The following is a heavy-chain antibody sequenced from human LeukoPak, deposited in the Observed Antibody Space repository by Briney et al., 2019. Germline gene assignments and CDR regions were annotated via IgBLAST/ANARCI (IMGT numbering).Heavy chain of an antibody. V-gene: IGHV3-23*01. D-gene: IGHD1-1*01. J-gene: IGHJ4*02. CDR3: ATSRGNGGRATDYYFDS. CDR1: GFTFSSYA. Sequence: GSLRLSCAASGFTFSSYAMSWVRQAPGKGLEWVSAISGSGGSTYYADSVKGRFTISRDNSKNTLYLQMNKLRAEDTAVYYCATSRGNGGRATDYYFDSWGQGTLVTVSS. CDR2: ISGSGGST.